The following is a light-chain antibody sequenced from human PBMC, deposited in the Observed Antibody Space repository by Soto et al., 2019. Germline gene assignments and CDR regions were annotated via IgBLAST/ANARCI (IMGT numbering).Light chain of an antibody. CDR3: QPSYSTPYT. J-gene: IGKJ2*01. CDR1: QSISSY. CDR2: AAS. V-gene: IGKV1-39*01. Sequence: DIQMTQSPSSLSASVGDRVTITCRASQSISSYLNWYQQKPGKAPKLLIYAASSLQSGVPSRFSGSGSGTDFTLTISSLQPEDFATYYCQPSYSTPYTFGQGTMLEIK.